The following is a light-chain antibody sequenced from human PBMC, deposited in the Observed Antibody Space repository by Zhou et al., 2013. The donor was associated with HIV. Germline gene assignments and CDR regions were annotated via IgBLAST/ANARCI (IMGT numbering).Light chain of an antibody. J-gene: IGLJ2*01. CDR3: TSYTSENSLL. Sequence: QSALTQPASVSGSPGQSITISCTGTSGNIGTYNFVSWYQQHPGEAPKLLMYEVNVRPSGVSSRFSGSKSGSTASLTISGLQAEDEAHYYCTSYTSENSLLFGGGTKVTVL. V-gene: IGLV2-14*01. CDR1: SGNIGTYNF. CDR2: EVN.